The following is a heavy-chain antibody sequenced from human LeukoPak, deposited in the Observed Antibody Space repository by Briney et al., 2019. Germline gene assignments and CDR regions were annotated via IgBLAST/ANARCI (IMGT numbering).Heavy chain of an antibody. D-gene: IGHD2-2*01. V-gene: IGHV1-2*02. Sequence: ASVKVSCKASGYTFTGYYMHWVRQAPGQGLEWMGWINPNSGGTNYAQKFQCRVTMTRDTSISTAYMELSRLRSDDTAVYYCARDREGTSSRFDPWGQGTLVTVSS. CDR2: INPNSGGT. CDR3: ARDREGTSSRFDP. CDR1: GYTFTGYY. J-gene: IGHJ5*02.